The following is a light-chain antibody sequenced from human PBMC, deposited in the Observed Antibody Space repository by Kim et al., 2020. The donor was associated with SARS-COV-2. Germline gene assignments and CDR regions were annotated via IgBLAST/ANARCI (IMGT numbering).Light chain of an antibody. CDR1: QSISSY. CDR3: QQGYSTPLT. J-gene: IGKJ4*01. V-gene: IGKV1-39*01. Sequence: DIPMTQSPSSLSVFVGDRVTITCRASQSISSYLNWFQQKPGKVPILLIYETSSLQSGVPSRFRGSGSGTDFTLTISSLQPEDFATYYCQQGYSTPLTFGGGTKVDIK. CDR2: ETS.